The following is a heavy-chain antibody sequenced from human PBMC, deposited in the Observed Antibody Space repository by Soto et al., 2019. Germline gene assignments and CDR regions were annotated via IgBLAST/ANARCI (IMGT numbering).Heavy chain of an antibody. V-gene: IGHV3-30-3*01. D-gene: IGHD3-10*01. CDR2: ISNDGSNP. CDR3: ANRNDYGSGSYFPFDH. Sequence: GGSLRLSCAASGFTFSKYAMHWVRQARGTGLEWVAVISNDGSNPYYADSVKGRFTISRDNSKNTLYLQMSSLRAEDTAVYYCANRNDYGSGSYFPFDHWGLGTLVTVSS. CDR1: GFTFSKYA. J-gene: IGHJ4*02.